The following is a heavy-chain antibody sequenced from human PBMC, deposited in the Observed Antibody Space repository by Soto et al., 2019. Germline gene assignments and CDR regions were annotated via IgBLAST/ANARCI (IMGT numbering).Heavy chain of an antibody. V-gene: IGHV4-34*01. D-gene: IGHD6-6*01. J-gene: IGHJ4*02. CDR3: AKTSRFDS. CDR1: GGSLSAYY. Sequence: QVQLQQWGAGLLKPSETLSLTCAVYGGSLSAYYWSWIRQPPGKGLEWIGEINHSGSTNYNPSLKSRVTIPVDASKNQFSLKLSSVTAADTAVYYCAKTSRFDSWGKGTLVTVSS. CDR2: INHSGST.